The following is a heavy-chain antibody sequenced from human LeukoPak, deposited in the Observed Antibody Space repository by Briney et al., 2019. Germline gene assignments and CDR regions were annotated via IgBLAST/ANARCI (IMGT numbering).Heavy chain of an antibody. D-gene: IGHD6-19*01. CDR3: AMLQWLVNDAFDI. CDR2: ISYDGSNK. V-gene: IGHV3-30*03. CDR1: GFTFSSYG. Sequence: QTGGSLRLSCAASGFTFSSYGMHWVRQAPGKGLEWVAVISYDGSNKYYADSVKGRFTISRDNSKNTLYLQMNSLRAEDTAVYYCAMLQWLVNDAFDIWGQGTMVTVS. J-gene: IGHJ3*02.